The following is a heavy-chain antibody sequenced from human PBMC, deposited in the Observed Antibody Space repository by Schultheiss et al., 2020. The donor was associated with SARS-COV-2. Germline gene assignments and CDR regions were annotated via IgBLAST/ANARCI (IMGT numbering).Heavy chain of an antibody. CDR1: GGSFSGYY. J-gene: IGHJ6*02. CDR2: INHSGSN. V-gene: IGHV4-34*01. D-gene: IGHD6-6*01. CDR3: ARDLRGSSSMDV. Sequence: SETLSLTCAVYGGSFSGYYWSWIRQPPGKGLEWIGEINHSGSNKYNPSLKSRVTISVDTSNNQFSLKLSSVTAADTAVYYCARDLRGSSSMDVWGQGTTVTVSS.